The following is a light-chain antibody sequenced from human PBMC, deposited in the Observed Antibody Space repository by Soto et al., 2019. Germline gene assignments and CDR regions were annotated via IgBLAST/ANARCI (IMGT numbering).Light chain of an antibody. CDR3: SSYTSSSGGV. Sequence: QSALTQPASVSGSPGQSITISCTGTSSDVGGYNYVSWYQQHPGKAPKLMIYEVSNRPSGVSNRFSGSKSGNTASLTISGLQAEDEADYYCSSYTSSSGGVFGNRTKVTVL. CDR1: SSDVGGYNY. CDR2: EVS. V-gene: IGLV2-14*01. J-gene: IGLJ1*01.